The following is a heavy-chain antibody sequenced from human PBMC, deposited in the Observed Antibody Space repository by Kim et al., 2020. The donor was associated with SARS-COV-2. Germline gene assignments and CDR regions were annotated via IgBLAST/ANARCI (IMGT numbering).Heavy chain of an antibody. V-gene: IGHV3-7*01. CDR3: ARDWDSGWSDAFDI. CDR2: IKQDGSEK. Sequence: GGSLRLSCAASGFTFSSYWMSWVRQAPGKGLEWVANIKQDGSEKYYVDSVKGRFTISRDNAKNSLYLQMNSLRAEDTAVYYCARDWDSGWSDAFDIWGQGTMVTVSS. CDR1: GFTFSSYW. D-gene: IGHD6-19*01. J-gene: IGHJ3*02.